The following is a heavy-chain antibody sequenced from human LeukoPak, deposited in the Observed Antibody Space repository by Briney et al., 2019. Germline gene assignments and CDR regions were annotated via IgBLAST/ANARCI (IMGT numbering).Heavy chain of an antibody. CDR1: SYSISSGYY. CDR3: GRDRPTGYYDY. V-gene: IGHV4-38-2*02. Sequence: SETLSLTCTVSSYSISSGYYWGWIRQSPGKGLEWIASINHSGITYYNPSLRSRVTISVDTSKNQFSLKLTSVTAADTAVYYCGRDRPTGYYDYWGQGILVTVSS. J-gene: IGHJ4*02. D-gene: IGHD3-9*01. CDR2: INHSGIT.